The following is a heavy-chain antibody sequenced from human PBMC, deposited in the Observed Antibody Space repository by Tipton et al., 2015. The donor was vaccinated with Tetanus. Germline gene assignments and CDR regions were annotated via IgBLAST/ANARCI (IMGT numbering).Heavy chain of an antibody. CDR2: LNPNSGGT. CDR1: GYTFTSYG. Sequence: QSGAEVKKPGASVKVSCKASGYTFTSYGLNWVRKAAGRGFEWMGWLNPNSGGTNYAQKFQGRVTMTRDTSISTAYMELSRLRSDDTAIYYCARTTRRWVPPDYWGQGTLVTVSS. J-gene: IGHJ4*02. CDR3: ARTTRRWVPPDY. D-gene: IGHD5-24*01. V-gene: IGHV1-2*02.